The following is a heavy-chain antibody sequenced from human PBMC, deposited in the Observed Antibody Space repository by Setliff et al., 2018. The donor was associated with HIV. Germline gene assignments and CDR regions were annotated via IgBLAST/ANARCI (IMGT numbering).Heavy chain of an antibody. J-gene: IGHJ4*02. D-gene: IGHD1-26*01. V-gene: IGHV1-24*01. CDR2: FDPELGET. CDR1: GYTLTKLS. CDR3: ATDNREGVGTPYYFDY. Sequence: ASVKVSCKVSGYTLTKLSMHWVRQAPEKGLEWMGGFDPELGETFFPQNFRGRLTMTQDTSTDTAYMELTSLRSDDTAMYYCATDNREGVGTPYYFDYWGQGTQVTAPQ.